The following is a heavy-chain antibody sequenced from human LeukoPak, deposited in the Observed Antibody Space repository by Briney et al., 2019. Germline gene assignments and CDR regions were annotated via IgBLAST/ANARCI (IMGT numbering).Heavy chain of an antibody. CDR1: GFTFRSYA. CDR3: AKRPDDYSYGMDV. V-gene: IGHV3-30-3*01. Sequence: QSGGSLRLSCAASGFTFRSYAMHWVRQAPGKGLEWVAVILYDGSNQYYADSVKGRFTISRGNSKNTLYLQMNSLRPEDTAVYYCAKRPDDYSYGMDVWGQGTTVTVSS. J-gene: IGHJ6*02. CDR2: ILYDGSNQ. D-gene: IGHD2-2*01.